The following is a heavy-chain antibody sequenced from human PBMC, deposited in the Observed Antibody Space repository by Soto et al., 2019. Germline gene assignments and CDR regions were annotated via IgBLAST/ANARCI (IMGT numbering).Heavy chain of an antibody. CDR3: ARESSGGGNHNCVDP. V-gene: IGHV4-59*01. CDR2: IYYSGST. Sequence: QVQLQESGPGLVKPSETLSLTCTVSGGSISSYYWSWIRQPPGKGLGWIGFIYYSGSTTSNPSLKTRVTISVDTSKHQFSLKLTSVTAADTAVYYCARESSGGGNHNCVDPWGQGTMVTVSS. CDR1: GGSISSYY. D-gene: IGHD2-15*01. J-gene: IGHJ5*01.